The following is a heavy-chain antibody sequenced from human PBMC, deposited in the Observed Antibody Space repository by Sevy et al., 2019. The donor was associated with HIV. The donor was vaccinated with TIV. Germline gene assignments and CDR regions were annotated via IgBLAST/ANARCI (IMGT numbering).Heavy chain of an antibody. V-gene: IGHV3-30-3*01. CDR3: TREGSGSYYFDY. Sequence: GGSLRLSCAASGFTFSSYAMHWVRQAPGKGLEGVAVISYDGSNKYYADSVKGRFTISRDNSKNTLYLQMNSLRAEDTAVYYCTREGSGSYYFDYWGQGTLVTVSS. CDR1: GFTFSSYA. CDR2: ISYDGSNK. J-gene: IGHJ4*02. D-gene: IGHD3-10*01.